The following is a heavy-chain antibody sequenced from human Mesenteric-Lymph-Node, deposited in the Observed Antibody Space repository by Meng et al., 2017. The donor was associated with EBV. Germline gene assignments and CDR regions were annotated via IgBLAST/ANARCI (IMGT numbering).Heavy chain of an antibody. J-gene: IGHJ5*02. CDR1: GGYISDNEYH. CDR2: IYYIGPT. D-gene: IGHD2-2*01. V-gene: IGHV4-39*01. Sequence: QLKGLRQHWVKTPGTLSLSSSVAGGYISDNEYHGGWNRPPPGKGLEWVGSIYYIGPTYYKPSLKSRVTISADTSKNQFSLSLSSVTAADTAVYYCARQDLTAAEYNWFAPWGQGTLVTVSS. CDR3: ARQDLTAAEYNWFAP.